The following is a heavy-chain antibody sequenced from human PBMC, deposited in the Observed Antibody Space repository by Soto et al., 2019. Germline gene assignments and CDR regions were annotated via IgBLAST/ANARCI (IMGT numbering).Heavy chain of an antibody. D-gene: IGHD6-13*01. CDR1: KFTFSNYW. CDR2: IKEDGSEK. Sequence: PGGSLRLSCVASKFTFSNYWMTWVRQAPGKGLEWVANIKEDGSEKYYVDSVKGRFTISRDNAKNSLYLQMNSLTAADTAVYYCARHEGGAAADRPLDYWGQGTLVTVSS. J-gene: IGHJ4*02. CDR3: ARHEGGAAADRPLDY. V-gene: IGHV3-7*01.